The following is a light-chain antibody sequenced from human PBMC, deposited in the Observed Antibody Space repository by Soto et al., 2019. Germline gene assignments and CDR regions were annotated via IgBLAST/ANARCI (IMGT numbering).Light chain of an antibody. CDR1: QGIGST. CDR3: QQYNNWALVI. J-gene: IGKJ4*01. V-gene: IGKV3-15*01. Sequence: EIVLPQSPAALSVSPGERVTLSCRASQGIGSTLAWYQQKPGQTPRLLIYDSSTRAIGIPTRFTGSRSGTEFTLTINGLQSEDFAVYYCQQYNNWALVIFGGGTKVDIK. CDR2: DSS.